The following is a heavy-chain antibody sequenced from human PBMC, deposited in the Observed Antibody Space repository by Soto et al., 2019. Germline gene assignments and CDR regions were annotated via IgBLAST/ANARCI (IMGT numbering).Heavy chain of an antibody. CDR2: IIPILGIA. Sequence: QVQLVQSGAEVKKPGSSVKVSCKASGGTFSSYTISWVRQAPGQGLEWMGRIIPILGIANYAQKFQGRVTITVDKPTSTAYMELSRLRSEDTAVYYCAMGRGAAMRGGDYWGQVTLVTVSS. CDR3: AMGRGAAMRGGDY. J-gene: IGHJ4*02. V-gene: IGHV1-69*02. CDR1: GGTFSSYT. D-gene: IGHD2-2*01.